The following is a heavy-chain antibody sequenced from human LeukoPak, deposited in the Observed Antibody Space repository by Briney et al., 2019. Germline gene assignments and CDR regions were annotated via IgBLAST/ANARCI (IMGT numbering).Heavy chain of an antibody. Sequence: PSQTLSLTCTVSGGSISSGGYYWGWIRQPPGKGLEWIGSIYYGGSTYYNPSLKSRVTISVDTSKNQFSLKLSSVTAADTAVYYCARLAPAVDAFDIWGQGTMVTVSS. V-gene: IGHV4-39*01. CDR3: ARLAPAVDAFDI. CDR2: IYYGGST. J-gene: IGHJ3*02. CDR1: GGSISSGGYY.